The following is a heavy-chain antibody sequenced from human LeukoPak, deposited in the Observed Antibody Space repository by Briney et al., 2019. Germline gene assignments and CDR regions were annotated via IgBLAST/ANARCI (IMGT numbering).Heavy chain of an antibody. CDR2: INPNSGGT. V-gene: IGHV1-2*02. CDR3: ARERIAVAGSNWFDP. D-gene: IGHD6-19*01. CDR1: GYTFTSYY. Sequence: GASVKLSCKASGYTFTSYYMHWVRQAPGQGLEWMGWINPNSGGTNYAQKFQGRVTMTRDTSISTAYMELSRLRSDDTAVYYCARERIAVAGSNWFDPWGQGTLVTVSS. J-gene: IGHJ5*02.